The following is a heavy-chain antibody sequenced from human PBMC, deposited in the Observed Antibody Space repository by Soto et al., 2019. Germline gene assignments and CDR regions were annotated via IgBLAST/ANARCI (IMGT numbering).Heavy chain of an antibody. D-gene: IGHD6-19*01. CDR1: GFTFDDYA. Sequence: EVQLVESGGGLVQPGRSLRLSCAASGFTFDDYAMHWVRQAPGKGLEWVSGISWNSGSIGYADSVKGRFTISRDNAKNSLYLQMNSLRAEDTALYYCAKDGHIAVAALGGYFDYWGQGTLVTVSS. CDR2: ISWNSGSI. V-gene: IGHV3-9*01. J-gene: IGHJ4*02. CDR3: AKDGHIAVAALGGYFDY.